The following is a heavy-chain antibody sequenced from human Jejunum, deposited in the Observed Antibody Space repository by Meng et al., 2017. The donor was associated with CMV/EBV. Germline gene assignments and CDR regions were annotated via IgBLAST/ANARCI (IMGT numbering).Heavy chain of an antibody. CDR2: IKQDGSEK. CDR3: AGTWIQL. D-gene: IGHD5-18*01. J-gene: IGHJ4*02. CDR1: ELPFSSFW. Sequence: RLSCAASELPFSSFWMSWVRQAPGKGLEWVANIKQDGSEKNYVDSVKGRFTISRDNAKKSLYLQMNSLRVEDTAVYYCAGTWIQLWGQGTLVTVSS. V-gene: IGHV3-7*01.